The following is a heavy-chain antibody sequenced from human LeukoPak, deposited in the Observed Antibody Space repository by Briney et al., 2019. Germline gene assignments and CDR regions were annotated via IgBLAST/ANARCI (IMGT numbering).Heavy chain of an antibody. CDR3: AKDRDRYYDIFLVDY. J-gene: IGHJ4*02. D-gene: IGHD3-9*01. CDR1: GFPFSSYA. V-gene: IGHV3-23*01. Sequence: GGSLRLSCAASGFPFSSYAMSWVRQAPGKGLEWVSGISGGDGSTYYADSVKGRFTISRDNSKNTLYLQMNSLRAEDTAVYYCAKDRDRYYDIFLVDYWGQGTLVTVSS. CDR2: ISGGDGST.